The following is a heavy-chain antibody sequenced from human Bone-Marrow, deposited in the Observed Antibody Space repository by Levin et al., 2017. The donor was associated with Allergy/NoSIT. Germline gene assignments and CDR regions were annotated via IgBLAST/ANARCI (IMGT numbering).Heavy chain of an antibody. J-gene: IGHJ4*02. V-gene: IGHV4-39*01. CDR1: GGSVSSGSFY. Sequence: ASETLSLTCAVSGGSVSSGSFYWGWIRQPPGKGLEWIAHMHHTGNMYYSPSLKSRSTISVDTSKNQFSLRLTSVTAADTAVYFCVRRLVPTVSRPHYFDSWGQGTAVTVST. D-gene: IGHD1-26*01. CDR2: MHHTGNM. CDR3: VRRLVPTVSRPHYFDS.